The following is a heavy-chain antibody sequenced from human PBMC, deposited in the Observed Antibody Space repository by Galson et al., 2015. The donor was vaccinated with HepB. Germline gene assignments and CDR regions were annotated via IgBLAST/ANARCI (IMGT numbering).Heavy chain of an antibody. D-gene: IGHD2-15*01. Sequence: SLRLSCAASGFTFSSYAMSWVRQAPGKGLEWVSAISGSGGSTYYADSVKGRFTISRDNSKNTLYLQMNSLRAEDTAVYYCAKGMAVVVVAATKGHYYYYGMDVWGQGTTVTVSS. CDR1: GFTFSSYA. V-gene: IGHV3-23*01. CDR2: ISGSGGST. J-gene: IGHJ6*02. CDR3: AKGMAVVVVAATKGHYYYYGMDV.